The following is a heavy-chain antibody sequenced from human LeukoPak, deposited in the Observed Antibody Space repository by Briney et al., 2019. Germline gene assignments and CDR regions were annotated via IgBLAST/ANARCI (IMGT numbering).Heavy chain of an antibody. V-gene: IGHV4-59*01. J-gene: IGHJ4*02. D-gene: IGHD6-19*01. CDR1: GGSISSYY. CDR2: IYHSGST. CDR3: ARGPFYSSGWTLDY. Sequence: SETLSLTCTVSGGSISSYYWSWIRQPPGKGLEWIGYIYHSGSTNYNPSLKSRVTISVDTSKNQFSLRLSSVTAADTAVYYCARGPFYSSGWTLDYWGQGALVTVSS.